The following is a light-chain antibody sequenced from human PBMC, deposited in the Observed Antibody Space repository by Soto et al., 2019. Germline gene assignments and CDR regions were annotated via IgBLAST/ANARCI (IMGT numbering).Light chain of an antibody. CDR2: SNT. CDR3: AAWDDSLNGVV. CDR1: SSNIGSHT. V-gene: IGLV1-44*01. J-gene: IGLJ2*01. Sequence: QPVLTQPPSASGTPGQTIAISCSGGSSNIGSHTVNWYQQLPGTAPRLLIYSNTQRPSGVPDRFSGSKSGTSASLAISGLQSEYEGDYYCAAWDDSLNGVVFGGGTKQTVL.